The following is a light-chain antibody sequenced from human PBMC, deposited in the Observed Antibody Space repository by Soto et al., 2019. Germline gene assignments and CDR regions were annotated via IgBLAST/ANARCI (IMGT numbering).Light chain of an antibody. CDR3: QAWDSSTACVV. Sequence: SYELTQPPSVSVSPGQTASITCSGDKLGDKYACWYQQKPGQSPVVVIYQDSKRPSGIPERFSGSNSGNTATLTISGTQAMDEADYYCQAWDSSTACVVFGGGTKLTVL. CDR1: KLGDKY. CDR2: QDS. J-gene: IGLJ2*01. V-gene: IGLV3-1*01.